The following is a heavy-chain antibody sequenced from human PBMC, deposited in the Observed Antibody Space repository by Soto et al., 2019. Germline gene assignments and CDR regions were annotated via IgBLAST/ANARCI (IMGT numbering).Heavy chain of an antibody. CDR2: TYYRSKWFN. V-gene: IGHV6-1*01. CDR3: ARLIGNSRLDY. J-gene: IGHJ4*02. CDR1: GDSVSSNSAT. Sequence: PSQTLSLTCSISGDSVSSNSATWNCIRQSPSRGLEWLGKTYYRSKWFNDYAVYVKSRITIIPDTSKNHFSLQLNSVTPEDTAVYYCARLIGNSRLDYWGQGTLVIVSS. D-gene: IGHD6-13*01.